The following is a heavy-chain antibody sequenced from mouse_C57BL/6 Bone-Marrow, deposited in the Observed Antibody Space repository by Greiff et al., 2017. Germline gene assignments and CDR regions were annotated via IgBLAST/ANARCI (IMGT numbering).Heavy chain of an antibody. J-gene: IGHJ4*01. CDR1: GYTFTDYY. CDR3: ARQINYGSSYAMDY. CDR2: INPNNGGT. Sequence: EVQLQQSGPELVKPGASVKISCKASGYTFTDYYMNWVKQSHGKSLEWIGDINPNNGGTSYNQKFKGKATLTVDKSSSTAYMELRSLTSEDSAVYYCARQINYGSSYAMDYWGQGTTLTVSS. V-gene: IGHV1-26*01. D-gene: IGHD1-1*01.